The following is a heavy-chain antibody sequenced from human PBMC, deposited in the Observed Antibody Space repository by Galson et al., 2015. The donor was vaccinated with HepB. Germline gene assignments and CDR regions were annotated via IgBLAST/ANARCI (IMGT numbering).Heavy chain of an antibody. CDR2: INPNSGGT. Sequence: SVTVSCKASGSTFTGYYMHWVRQAPGQGLEWMGWINPNSGGTNYAQKFQGRVTMTRDTSISTAYMELSRLRSDDTAVYYCASALTGTTFDYWAREPWSPSPQ. V-gene: IGHV1-2*02. CDR3: ASALTGTTFDY. D-gene: IGHD1-7*01. CDR1: GSTFTGYY. J-gene: IGHJ4*02.